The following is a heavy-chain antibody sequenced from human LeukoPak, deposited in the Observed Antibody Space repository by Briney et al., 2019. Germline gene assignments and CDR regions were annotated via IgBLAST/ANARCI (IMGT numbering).Heavy chain of an antibody. V-gene: IGHV1-2*02. D-gene: IGHD6-13*01. Sequence: ASVKVSCKASGYTFTGYYMHWVRQAPGQGLEWMGWINPNSGGTNYAQKFQGRVTMTRDTSISTAYMELSRLRSDDTAVYYCARDLPEDGIAAAGALDYWGQGTLVTVSS. CDR1: GYTFTGYY. CDR3: ARDLPEDGIAAAGALDY. CDR2: INPNSGGT. J-gene: IGHJ4*02.